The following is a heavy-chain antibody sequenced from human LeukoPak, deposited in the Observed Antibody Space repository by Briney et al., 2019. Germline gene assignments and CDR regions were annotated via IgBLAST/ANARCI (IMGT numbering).Heavy chain of an antibody. CDR1: GYTFTSYG. D-gene: IGHD3-22*01. CDR2: ISAYNGNT. J-gene: IGHJ3*02. V-gene: IGHV1-18*01. Sequence: ASVKVSCKASGYTFTSYGISWVRQAPGQGLEWMGWISAYNGNTYYAQKLQGRVTMTTDTSTSTAYMELRSLRSDDTAVYYCARGTPFTYYYDSSGYYFDAFDIWGQGTMVTVSS. CDR3: ARGTPFTYYYDSSGYYFDAFDI.